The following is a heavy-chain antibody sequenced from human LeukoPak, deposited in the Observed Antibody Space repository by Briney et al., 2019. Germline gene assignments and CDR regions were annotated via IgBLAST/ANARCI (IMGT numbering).Heavy chain of an antibody. CDR3: ARDIGMVRGVIITNHFDY. Sequence: PGGSLRLSCASSGFTFSDHYMSWIRQAPGKGLEWVSYISSSSYTVYADSVKGRFTISRDNAKSSLYLQMNSLRAEDTAVYYCARDIGMVRGVIITNHFDYWGQGTPVTVSS. V-gene: IGHV3-11*06. CDR2: ISSSSYT. J-gene: IGHJ4*02. CDR1: GFTFSDHY. D-gene: IGHD3-10*01.